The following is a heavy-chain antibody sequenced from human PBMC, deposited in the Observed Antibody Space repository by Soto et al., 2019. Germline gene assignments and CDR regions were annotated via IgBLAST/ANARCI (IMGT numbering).Heavy chain of an antibody. CDR1: GFTFSTYS. CDR2: ISSSSST. D-gene: IGHD3-3*01. Sequence: EVQLVESGGGLVQPGGSLRLSCVASGFTFSTYSINWVRQAPGKGREWISYISSSSSTTYADSVKGRFTISRDNAKNSLYLQMNSLRDEDTAVYYCARTIWSGYFQADYWGQGTLVTVSS. CDR3: ARTIWSGYFQADY. J-gene: IGHJ4*02. V-gene: IGHV3-48*02.